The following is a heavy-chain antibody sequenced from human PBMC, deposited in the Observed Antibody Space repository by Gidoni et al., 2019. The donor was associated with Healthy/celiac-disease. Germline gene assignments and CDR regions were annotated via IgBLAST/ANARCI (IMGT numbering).Heavy chain of an antibody. D-gene: IGHD3-10*02. CDR2: INHSGST. J-gene: IGHJ4*02. CDR1: GVSFSGYY. V-gene: IGHV4-34*01. Sequence: QVQLQQWGAGLLKPSETLSLTCAVYGVSFSGYYWSWIRQPPGKGLEWIGEINHSGSTNYNPSLKSRVTISVDASKNQFSLKLSSVTAADTAVYYCARESYYVHNWGQGTLVTVAS. CDR3: ARESYYVHN.